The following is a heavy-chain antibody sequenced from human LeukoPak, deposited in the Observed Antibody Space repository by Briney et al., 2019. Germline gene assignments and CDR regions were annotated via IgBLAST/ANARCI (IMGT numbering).Heavy chain of an antibody. Sequence: GGSLRLSCAASGFTVSSNYMSWVRQAPGKGLEWVSVIYSGGSTYYADSVKGRFTISRDNSKNTLYLQMNSLRAEDTAVYYCARGVGEWLVYYYGMDVWGQGTTVTVPS. D-gene: IGHD6-19*01. CDR3: ARGVGEWLVYYYGMDV. CDR2: IYSGGST. CDR1: GFTVSSNY. V-gene: IGHV3-66*01. J-gene: IGHJ6*02.